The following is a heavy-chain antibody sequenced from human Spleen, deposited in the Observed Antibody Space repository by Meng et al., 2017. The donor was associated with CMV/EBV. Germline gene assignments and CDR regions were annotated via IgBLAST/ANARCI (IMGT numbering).Heavy chain of an antibody. V-gene: IGHV1-8*03. CDR2: MNPNSGNT. CDR1: GYTFTSYD. Sequence: ASVKVSCKASGYTFTSYDINWVRQATGQGLEWMGWMNPNSGNTGYAQKFQGRVTITRNTSISTPYMELSRLRSDDTAVYYCAAYYGDYPYYSYYGMDVWGQGTTVTVSS. J-gene: IGHJ6*02. CDR3: AAYYGDYPYYSYYGMDV. D-gene: IGHD4-17*01.